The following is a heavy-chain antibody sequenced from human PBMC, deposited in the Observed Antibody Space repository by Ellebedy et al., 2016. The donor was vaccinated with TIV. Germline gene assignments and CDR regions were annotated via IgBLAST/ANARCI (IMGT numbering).Heavy chain of an antibody. CDR1: GFTFSSYA. V-gene: IGHV3-23*01. J-gene: IGHJ3*02. D-gene: IGHD3-22*01. Sequence: GESLKISXAASGFTFSSYAMSWVRQAPGKGLEWVSAISGSGGSTYYADSVKGRFTISRDNSKNTLYLQMNSLRAEDTAVYYCAKGITMIVVVIPDAFDIWGQGTMVTVSS. CDR2: ISGSGGST. CDR3: AKGITMIVVVIPDAFDI.